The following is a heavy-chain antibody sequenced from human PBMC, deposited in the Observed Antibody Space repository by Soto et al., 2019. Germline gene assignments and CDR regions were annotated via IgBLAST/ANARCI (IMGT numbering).Heavy chain of an antibody. Sequence: QVQLVQSGAEVKKPGSSVKVSCKSSGGTFSTYAISWVRQAPGQGLEWMGGIIPIFGTANYSQKFRGRVTITADESTTTAYLELISLRSEDTDVYYCARDEMVVATGSRSWHYYYGMDVCGQGTTVTVSS. D-gene: IGHD2-15*01. V-gene: IGHV1-69*12. CDR2: IIPIFGTA. CDR3: ARDEMVVATGSRSWHYYYGMDV. CDR1: GGTFSTYA. J-gene: IGHJ6*02.